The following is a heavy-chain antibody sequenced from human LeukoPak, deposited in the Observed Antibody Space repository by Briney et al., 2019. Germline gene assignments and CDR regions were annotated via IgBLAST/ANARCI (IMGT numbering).Heavy chain of an antibody. CDR2: IYYSGTT. J-gene: IGHJ5*02. CDR3: ARDENGYVWGSFRA. D-gene: IGHD3-16*02. V-gene: IGHV4-39*07. CDR1: GGSINSSTYY. Sequence: SETLSLTCTVSGGSINSSTYYWAWVRQPPGKGLEWIASIYYSGTTYFNPSPESRVTMSLDTSKNQFSLKLSSVTAADTAVYYCARDENGYVWGSFRAWGQGTLVTVSS.